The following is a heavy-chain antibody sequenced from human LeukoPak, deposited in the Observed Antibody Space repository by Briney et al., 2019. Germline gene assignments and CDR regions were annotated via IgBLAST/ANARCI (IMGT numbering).Heavy chain of an antibody. V-gene: IGHV3-11*05. CDR1: GSTFSDYY. CDR2: ISSSSDYT. CDR3: ARVKVGTTNRFDY. J-gene: IGHJ4*02. D-gene: IGHD1-26*01. Sequence: GGSLRLSCAASGSTFSDYYMTWIRQAPGKGLECVSYISSSSDYTNYPDSVKGRFTISRDNAKNSLYLQMNSLRAEDTALYYCARVKVGTTNRFDYWGQGTLVTVSS.